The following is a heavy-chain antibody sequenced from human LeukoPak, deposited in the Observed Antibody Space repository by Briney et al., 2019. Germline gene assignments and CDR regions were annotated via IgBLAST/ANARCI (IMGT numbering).Heavy chain of an antibody. CDR1: GLSVSNNY. V-gene: IGHV3-53*01. Sequence: GGSLRLSCAASGLSVSNNYMNWVRQAPGKGLEWVSSIYSGGNTYYADPVKGRFTISRDNSKSTLYLQLNSLRAEDTAVYYCARRGDGYNSIFAFDIWGRGTMVTVSS. D-gene: IGHD5-24*01. CDR3: ARRGDGYNSIFAFDI. J-gene: IGHJ3*02. CDR2: IYSGGNT.